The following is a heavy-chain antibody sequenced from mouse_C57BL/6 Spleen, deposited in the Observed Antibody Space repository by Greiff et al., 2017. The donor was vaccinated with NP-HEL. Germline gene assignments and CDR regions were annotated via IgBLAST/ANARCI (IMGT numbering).Heavy chain of an antibody. J-gene: IGHJ2*01. CDR1: GFTFSSYA. CDR2: ISDGGSYT. V-gene: IGHV5-4*01. CDR3: ARDRSYFDY. Sequence: EVKVEESGGGLVKPGGSLKLSCAASGFTFSSYAMSWVRQTPEKRLEWVATISDGGSYTYYPDNVKGRFTISRDNAKNNLYLQMSHLKSEDTAMYYCARDRSYFDYWGQGTTLTVSS.